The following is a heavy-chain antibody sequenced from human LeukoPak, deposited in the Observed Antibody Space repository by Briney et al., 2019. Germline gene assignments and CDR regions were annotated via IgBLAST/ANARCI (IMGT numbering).Heavy chain of an antibody. J-gene: IGHJ5*02. Sequence: ASVKVSCKASGGTFSSYAISWVRQAPGQGLEWMGGIIPIFGTANYAQKFQGRVTITADKSTSTAYMGLSSLRSEDTAVYYCAKGYCSGGSCYQALDPWGQGTLVTVSS. CDR3: AKGYCSGGSCYQALDP. CDR2: IIPIFGTA. V-gene: IGHV1-69*06. D-gene: IGHD2-15*01. CDR1: GGTFSSYA.